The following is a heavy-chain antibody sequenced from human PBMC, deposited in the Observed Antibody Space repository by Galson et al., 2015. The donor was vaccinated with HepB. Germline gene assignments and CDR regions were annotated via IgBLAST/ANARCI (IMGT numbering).Heavy chain of an antibody. Sequence: SLRLSCAASGFTFSGYYMSWIRQAPGKGLEWVSYISSSSSYTNYADSVKGRFTISRDNAKNSLYLQMNSLRAEDTAVYYCARASHSSSWYGGHDAFDIWGQGTMVTVSS. CDR1: GFTFSGYY. CDR2: ISSSSSYT. J-gene: IGHJ3*02. D-gene: IGHD6-13*01. CDR3: ARASHSSSWYGGHDAFDI. V-gene: IGHV3-11*05.